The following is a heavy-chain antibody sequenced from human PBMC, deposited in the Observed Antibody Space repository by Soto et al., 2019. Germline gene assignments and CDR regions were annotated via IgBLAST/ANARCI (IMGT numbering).Heavy chain of an antibody. CDR1: GGTITSDDYH. CDR3: ARDLAYCASGSCYAKWGS. CDR2: IYYSGT. V-gene: IGHV4-30-4*01. D-gene: IGHD2-15*01. J-gene: IGHJ4*02. Sequence: SETLSLTCTVSGGTITSDDYHWTWIRQPPGKGLEWIGFIYYSGTYYNPSLRGRVTISVDTSKNEFSLKLSSVTAADTAVYDCARDLAYCASGSCYAKWGSWGQGTLVTVSS.